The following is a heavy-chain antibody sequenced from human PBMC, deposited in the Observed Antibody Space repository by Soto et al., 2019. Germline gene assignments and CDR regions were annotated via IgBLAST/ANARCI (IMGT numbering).Heavy chain of an antibody. Sequence: QVQLVQSGAEVKKPGASVKVSCKASGYTFTSYGISWVRQAPGQGLEWMGWISAYNGNTNYAQKLQGRVTMTTDTSTSTAYMELRSLRSDHTAVYYCARVLLSRGYDFRSGADYWGQGTLVTVSS. CDR1: GYTFTSYG. CDR2: ISAYNGNT. J-gene: IGHJ4*02. V-gene: IGHV1-18*01. CDR3: ARVLLSRGYDFRSGADY. D-gene: IGHD3-3*01.